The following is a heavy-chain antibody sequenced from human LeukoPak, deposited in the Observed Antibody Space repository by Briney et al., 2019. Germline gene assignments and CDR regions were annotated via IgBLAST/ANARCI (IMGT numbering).Heavy chain of an antibody. CDR1: GFTFSSYW. J-gene: IGHJ4*02. CDR3: ARVRVDWLSKTKYFDY. V-gene: IGHV3-74*01. D-gene: IGHD3-9*01. Sequence: GGSLRLSCAASGFTFSSYWMHWVRQAPGKGLVWVSRINSDGSSTSYADPVKGRFTISRDNAKNTLYLQMNSLRAEDTAVYYCARVRVDWLSKTKYFDYWGQGTLVTVSS. CDR2: INSDGSST.